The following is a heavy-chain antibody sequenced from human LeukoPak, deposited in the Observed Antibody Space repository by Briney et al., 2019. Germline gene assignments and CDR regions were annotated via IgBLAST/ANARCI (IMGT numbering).Heavy chain of an antibody. CDR3: AIFTFSSGWNDY. V-gene: IGHV3-30*02. D-gene: IGHD6-19*01. Sequence: GGSLRLSCAASGFTFSSYGMHWVRQAPGKGLEWVAFIRYDGSNKYYADSVKGRFTISRDNSKNTLYLQMNSLRSDDTAVYYCAIFTFSSGWNDYWGQGTLVTVSS. CDR2: IRYDGSNK. CDR1: GFTFSSYG. J-gene: IGHJ4*02.